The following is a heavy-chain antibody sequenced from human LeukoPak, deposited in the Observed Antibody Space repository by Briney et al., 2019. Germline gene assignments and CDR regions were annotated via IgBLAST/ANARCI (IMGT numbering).Heavy chain of an antibody. Sequence: SETLSLTCTVSGVYISGHYWSWIRQPPGKGLEWIGYIYDSGSTNYNPSLNSRVTISVDTSKNQFSLKLSSVTAADTAVYYCARQESYSSSWYAYWGQGSLVTVSS. CDR2: IYDSGST. V-gene: IGHV4-59*08. D-gene: IGHD6-13*01. CDR3: ARQESYSSSWYAY. CDR1: GVYISGHY. J-gene: IGHJ4*02.